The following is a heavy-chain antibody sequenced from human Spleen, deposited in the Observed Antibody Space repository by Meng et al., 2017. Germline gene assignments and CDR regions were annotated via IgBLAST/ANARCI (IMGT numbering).Heavy chain of an antibody. V-gene: IGHV1-18*01. CDR2: LGAHPGDT. CDR1: DYTFTGYG. D-gene: IGHD3-10*01. Sequence: QVQLVQAGGEVKKPGASGKVSCKASDYTFTGYGVSWVRQAPGQGLEWMAWLGAHPGDTSHAPKFVGRVTVTADTATATAYMELRSLRSDDTAVYYCARGTPGRSYCDYWGLGTLVTVSS. CDR3: ARGTPGRSYCDY. J-gene: IGHJ4*02.